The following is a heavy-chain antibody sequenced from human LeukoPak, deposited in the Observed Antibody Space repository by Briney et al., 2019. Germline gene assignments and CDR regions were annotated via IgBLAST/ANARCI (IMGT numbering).Heavy chain of an antibody. V-gene: IGHV4-59*01. CDR1: GGSISSYY. CDR2: IYYSGST. CDR3: ARAVGQWLANGYYYYMDV. Sequence: PSETLSLTCTVSGGSISSYYWSWIRQPPGKGLEWIGYIYYSGSTNYNPSLKSRVTISVGTSKNQFSLKLSSVTAADTAVYYCARAVGQWLANGYYYYMDVWGKGTTVTVSS. D-gene: IGHD6-19*01. J-gene: IGHJ6*03.